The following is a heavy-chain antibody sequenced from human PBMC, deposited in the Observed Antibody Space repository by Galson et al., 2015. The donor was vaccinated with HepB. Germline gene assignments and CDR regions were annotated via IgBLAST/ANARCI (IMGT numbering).Heavy chain of an antibody. CDR3: ARGSPYHFDTGTYFPQYFDY. Sequence: SLRLSCAVSGFIVSSNYMSWVRKAPGKGLEWVSVLYSGGRTFYADSVKGRFTTSRDNSKNTLYLQMNSLRAEDTAVYYCARGSPYHFDTGTYFPQYFDYWGQGAPVTVSS. V-gene: IGHV3-53*01. D-gene: IGHD3-10*01. J-gene: IGHJ4*02. CDR1: GFIVSSNY. CDR2: LYSGGRT.